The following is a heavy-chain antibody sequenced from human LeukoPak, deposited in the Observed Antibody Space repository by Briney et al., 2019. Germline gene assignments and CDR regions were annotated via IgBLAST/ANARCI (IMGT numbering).Heavy chain of an antibody. Sequence: SETLSLTCTVSCGSISSSSYYWGWIRQPPGKGLEWIGIIYYSGSTYYNPSLKSRVTISVDTSKNQFSLKLRSVTAADTAVYYCARGRHYGDYFDYWGQGTLVTVSS. J-gene: IGHJ4*02. V-gene: IGHV4-39*07. D-gene: IGHD4-17*01. CDR1: CGSISSSSYY. CDR2: IYYSGST. CDR3: ARGRHYGDYFDY.